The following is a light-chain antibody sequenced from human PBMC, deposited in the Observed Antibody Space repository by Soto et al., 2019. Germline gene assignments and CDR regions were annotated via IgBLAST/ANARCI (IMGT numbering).Light chain of an antibody. CDR2: WAS. J-gene: IGKJ1*01. CDR3: QQSYSSPPT. Sequence: DIVMTQSPDSLAVSLGERATINCKSSQSVLYSSNNKNYLAWYQQKPGQPPKLLIYWASTRESGVPDRFSGSGSGTDFTLTISSLQLEDFATYYCQQSYSSPPTFGQGTKLDVK. V-gene: IGKV4-1*01. CDR1: QSVLYSSNNKNY.